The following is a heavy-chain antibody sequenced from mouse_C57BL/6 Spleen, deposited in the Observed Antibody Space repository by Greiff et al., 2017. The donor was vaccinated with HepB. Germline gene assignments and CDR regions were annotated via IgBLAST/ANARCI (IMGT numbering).Heavy chain of an antibody. Sequence: VQLQQSGPELVKPGASVKISCKASGYAFSSSWMNWVKQRPGKGLEWIGRIYPGDGDTNYNGKFKGKATLTADKSSSTAYMQLSSLTSEDSAVYFCARFPIYYVYYFDYWGQGTTLTVSS. D-gene: IGHD2-1*01. V-gene: IGHV1-82*01. CDR1: GYAFSSSW. CDR2: IYPGDGDT. CDR3: ARFPIYYVYYFDY. J-gene: IGHJ2*01.